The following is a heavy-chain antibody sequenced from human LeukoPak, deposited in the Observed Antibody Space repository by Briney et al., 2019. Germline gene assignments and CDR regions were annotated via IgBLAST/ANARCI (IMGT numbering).Heavy chain of an antibody. J-gene: IGHJ5*02. V-gene: IGHV1-46*01. D-gene: IGHD5-24*01. Sequence: GASVKVSCKASGYTFTRHHIHWMRQAPGQGFEWVGVINPSDAYTVYAQKFQGRVALTRDTSTSTVYMELSSLRSEDTAVYYCARDEATGWFDPWGQGTLVIVFS. CDR1: GYTFTRHH. CDR3: ARDEATGWFDP. CDR2: INPSDAYT.